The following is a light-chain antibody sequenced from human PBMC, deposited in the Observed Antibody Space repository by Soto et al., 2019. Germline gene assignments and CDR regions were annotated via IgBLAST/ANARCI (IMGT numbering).Light chain of an antibody. V-gene: IGLV1-44*01. Sequence: QSVLTQPPSASGTPGQRVTISCSGSSSNIGSNTVNWYQQLPGTAPKLLIYSNNQRPSGVPDRFSGSKSGTSASLAISGLQSEDEAEYYCAAWDDSLNGPVVFGGGTKLTVL. J-gene: IGLJ2*01. CDR2: SNN. CDR3: AAWDDSLNGPVV. CDR1: SSNIGSNT.